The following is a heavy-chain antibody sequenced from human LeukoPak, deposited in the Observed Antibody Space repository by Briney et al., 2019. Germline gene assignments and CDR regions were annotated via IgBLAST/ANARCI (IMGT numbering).Heavy chain of an antibody. J-gene: IGHJ4*02. CDR2: ISGDGGTI. Sequence: QTGGSLRLSWAASGFTLRSSAMSWVRQAPGKGLEWVSAISGDGGTISYAASVRGRFTISRDNAKNTLFLQVSSLRAGDTALYYCAKELYGNPSGYWGQGTRVAFSS. CDR3: AKELYGNPSGY. CDR1: GFTLRSSA. V-gene: IGHV3-23*01. D-gene: IGHD2-8*01.